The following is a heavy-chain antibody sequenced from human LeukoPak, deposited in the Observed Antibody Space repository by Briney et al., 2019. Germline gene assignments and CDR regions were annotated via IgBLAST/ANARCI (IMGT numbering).Heavy chain of an antibody. J-gene: IGHJ6*03. CDR2: IYYSGST. CDR3: ARGGKVAAAGTGSHYYYYYMDV. CDR1: GGSISSYY. V-gene: IGHV4-59*12. Sequence: SETLSLTCTVSGGSISSYYWSWIRQPPGKGLEWIGYIYYSGSTNYNPSLKSRVTMSVDTSKNQFSLKLSSVTAADTAVYYCARGGKVAAAGTGSHYYYYYMDVWGKGTTVTISS. D-gene: IGHD6-13*01.